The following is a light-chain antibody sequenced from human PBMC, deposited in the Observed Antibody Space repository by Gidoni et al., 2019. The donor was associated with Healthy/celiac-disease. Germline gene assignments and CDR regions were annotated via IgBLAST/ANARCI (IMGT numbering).Light chain of an antibody. J-gene: IGKJ4*01. V-gene: IGKV3-15*01. CDR1: QSVSSN. CDR3: QQYNNWPPLT. Sequence: EIVMTQSPATLSVSPGERATLYCRASQSVSSNLAWYQQKPGQAPRLLIYCAYTRVTGIPARFSGSGSGTEFTLTISSLQSEDFAVYYCQQYNNWPPLTFGGGTKVEIK. CDR2: CAY.